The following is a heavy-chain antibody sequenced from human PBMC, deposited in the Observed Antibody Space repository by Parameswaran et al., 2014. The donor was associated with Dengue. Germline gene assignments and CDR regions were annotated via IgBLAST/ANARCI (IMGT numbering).Heavy chain of an antibody. D-gene: IGHD6-13*01. V-gene: IGHV3-23*01. Sequence: WIRQPPGKGLEWVSAISGSGGSTYYADSVKGRFTISRDNSKNTLYLQMNSLRAEDTAVYYCAKDFGAHANAQYSSSRGVYNWFDPWGQGTLVTVSS. J-gene: IGHJ5*02. CDR2: ISGSGGST. CDR3: AKDFGAHANAQYSSSRGVYNWFDP.